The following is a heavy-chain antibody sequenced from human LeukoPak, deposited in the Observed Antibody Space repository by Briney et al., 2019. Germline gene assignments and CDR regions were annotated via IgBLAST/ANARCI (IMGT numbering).Heavy chain of an antibody. D-gene: IGHD2-2*01. CDR3: AGTSVGGPGD. J-gene: IGHJ4*02. CDR2: ISYDGSNK. V-gene: IGHV3-30-3*01. Sequence: PGGSLRLSCAASGFTFSSYAMHWVRQAPGKGLEWVAVISYDGSNKYYADSVKGRFTISRDNSKNTLYLQMNSLRAEDTAVYYCAGTSVGGPGDWGQGTLVTVSS. CDR1: GFTFSSYA.